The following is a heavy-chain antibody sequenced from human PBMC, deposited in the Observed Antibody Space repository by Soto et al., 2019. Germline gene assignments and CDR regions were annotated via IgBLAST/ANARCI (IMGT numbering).Heavy chain of an antibody. V-gene: IGHV4-4*02. D-gene: IGHD3-9*01. CDR1: GGSMNRTNW. Sequence: SETLSLTCAVSGGSMNRTNWWSWVRQPPGKRLGWIGEISHGGRTNYSPSLKSRLTISIDISKNQFSLRLNSVTAADTAVYYCARYYFDITSPDYWFDPWGPGTLVTVSS. CDR2: ISHGGRT. J-gene: IGHJ5*02. CDR3: ARYYFDITSPDYWFDP.